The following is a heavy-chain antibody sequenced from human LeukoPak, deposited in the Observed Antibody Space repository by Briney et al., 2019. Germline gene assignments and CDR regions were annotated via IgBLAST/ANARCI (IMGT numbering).Heavy chain of an antibody. V-gene: IGHV3-66*01. CDR1: GFTVSNNY. D-gene: IGHD6-19*01. J-gene: IGHJ5*02. CDR3: AREGSSGWYEFWFDL. CDR2: IYSAGTT. Sequence: GGSLRLSCAASGFTVSNNYMSWVRQAPGKGLEWVSVIYSAGTTYYADSVKGRYTISRDNSKNTLYLQMNSLRVEDTAVYYCAREGSSGWYEFWFDLWAQSTLVTVSS.